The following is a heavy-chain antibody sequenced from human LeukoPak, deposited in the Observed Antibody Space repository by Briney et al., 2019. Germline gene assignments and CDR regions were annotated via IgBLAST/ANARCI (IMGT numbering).Heavy chain of an antibody. J-gene: IGHJ4*02. CDR3: ARADYYGSGSYHLG. V-gene: IGHV4-34*01. Sequence: PSETLSLTCAVYGGSFGGYYWSWIRQPPGKGLEWIGEINHSGSTNYNPSLKSRVTISVDTSKNQFSLKLSSVTAADTAVYYCARADYYGSGSYHLGWSQGTLVTVSS. CDR1: GGSFGGYY. D-gene: IGHD3-10*01. CDR2: INHSGST.